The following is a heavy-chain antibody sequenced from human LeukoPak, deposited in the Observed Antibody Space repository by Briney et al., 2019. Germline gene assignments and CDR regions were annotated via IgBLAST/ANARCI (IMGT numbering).Heavy chain of an antibody. Sequence: GGSLRLSCAASGFTFSSYAMSWVRQAPGKGLEWVSAISGSGGSTYYADSVKGRFTISRDNSKNTLYLQMNSLRAEDTAVYYCAKFLFLAAMGPYYFDYWGQGTLVTVSS. CDR3: AKFLFLAAMGPYYFDY. CDR2: ISGSGGST. V-gene: IGHV3-23*01. CDR1: GFTFSSYA. J-gene: IGHJ4*02. D-gene: IGHD5-18*01.